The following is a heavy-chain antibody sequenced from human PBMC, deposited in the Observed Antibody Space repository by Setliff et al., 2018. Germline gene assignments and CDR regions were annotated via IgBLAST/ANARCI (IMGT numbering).Heavy chain of an antibody. J-gene: IGHJ4*02. V-gene: IGHV4-39*07. D-gene: IGHD3-3*01. CDR3: ARDRITIFGVVIPFDY. Sequence: PSETLSLTCTVSGGSISSSSYYWGWIRQPPGKGLEWIGSIYYSGSTYYNPSLKSRVTISVDTSKNQFSLKLSSVTAADTAVYYCARDRITIFGVVIPFDYWGQGTLV. CDR1: GGSISSSSYY. CDR2: IYYSGST.